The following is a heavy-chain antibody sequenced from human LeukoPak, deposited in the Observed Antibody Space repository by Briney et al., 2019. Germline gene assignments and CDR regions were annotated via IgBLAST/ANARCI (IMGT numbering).Heavy chain of an antibody. CDR2: ISFDGSNE. D-gene: IGHD6-13*01. CDR3: AKDDSSSWLFDY. CDR1: GFTFRSYG. Sequence: GGSLRLSCAASGFTFRSYGMHWVRQAPGKGLEWVALISFDGSNENYADSVKGRFTISRDNSKNTLYLQMNSLRAEDTAVYYCAKDDSSSWLFDYWGQGTLVTVSS. V-gene: IGHV3-30*18. J-gene: IGHJ4*02.